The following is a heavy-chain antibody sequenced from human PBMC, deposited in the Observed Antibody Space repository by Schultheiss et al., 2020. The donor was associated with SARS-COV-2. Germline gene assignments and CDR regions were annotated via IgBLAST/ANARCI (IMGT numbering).Heavy chain of an antibody. Sequence: SQTLSLTCTVSGGSISSSSYYWSWIRQSPGKGLEWIGYIYNSGSTNYNPSLKSRVTISLDTSNNQLSLILSSVTAADTAVYYCARRAYCGDDCFPFDYWGQGTLVTVSS. V-gene: IGHV4-61*05. CDR2: IYNSGST. CDR3: ARRAYCGDDCFPFDY. CDR1: GGSISSSSYY. J-gene: IGHJ4*02. D-gene: IGHD2-21*01.